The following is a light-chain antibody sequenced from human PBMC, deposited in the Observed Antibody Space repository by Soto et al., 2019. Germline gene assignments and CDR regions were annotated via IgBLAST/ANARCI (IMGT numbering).Light chain of an antibody. J-gene: IGKJ1*01. Sequence: IQMTKSPSTVSATDGDRVTITCRASQDIGTWLAWYQQKPEKAPKVLIYRASNLESGVPSRFSGSGSGTEFSLTISSLQPDDFGTYYCEQYNNLWTFGQGTKVDIK. CDR2: RAS. V-gene: IGKV1-5*03. CDR3: EQYNNLWT. CDR1: QDIGTW.